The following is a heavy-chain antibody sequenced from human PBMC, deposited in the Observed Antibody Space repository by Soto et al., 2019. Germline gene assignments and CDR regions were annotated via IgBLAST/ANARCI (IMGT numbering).Heavy chain of an antibody. D-gene: IGHD1-1*01. CDR3: AKGHTTGATGVDY. Sequence: EVQLVESGGVVVQPGGSLRLSCAASGFTFDDYTMHWVRQAPGKGLEWVSLISWDGGSTHYADSVKGRFTISRDNSKNSVHLQMNSLRTEDSALYYCAKGHTTGATGVDYWGQGTLVTVSS. V-gene: IGHV3-43*01. J-gene: IGHJ4*02. CDR1: GFTFDDYT. CDR2: ISWDGGST.